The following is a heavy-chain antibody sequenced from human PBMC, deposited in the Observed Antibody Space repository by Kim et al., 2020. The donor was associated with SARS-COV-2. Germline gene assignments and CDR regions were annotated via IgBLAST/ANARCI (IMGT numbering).Heavy chain of an antibody. CDR2: ISGSGGST. J-gene: IGHJ4*02. Sequence: GGSLRLSCAASGFTFSSYAMSWVRQAPGKGLEWVSAISGSGGSTYYADSVKGRFTISRDNSKNTLYLQMNSLRAEDTAVYYCAKGWGIVVVTAMSPYFDYWGQGTLVTVSS. CDR1: GFTFSSYA. V-gene: IGHV3-23*01. CDR3: AKGWGIVVVTAMSPYFDY. D-gene: IGHD2-21*02.